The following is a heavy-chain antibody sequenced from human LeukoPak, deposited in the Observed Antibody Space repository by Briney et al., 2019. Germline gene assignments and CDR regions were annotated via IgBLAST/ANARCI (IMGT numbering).Heavy chain of an antibody. CDR3: AIGGSRIVVVPTYYFDY. CDR2: TTGSGATT. Sequence: PGGSLRLSCAPSGFTFSSYFMTWVRQAPGKGLEWVTTTTGSGATTDYADSVKGRFTVSRDNSKNTLYLQMNSLRAEDTAVYYCAIGGSRIVVVPTYYFDYWGQGTLVTVSS. V-gene: IGHV3-23*01. CDR1: GFTFSSYF. D-gene: IGHD3-22*01. J-gene: IGHJ4*02.